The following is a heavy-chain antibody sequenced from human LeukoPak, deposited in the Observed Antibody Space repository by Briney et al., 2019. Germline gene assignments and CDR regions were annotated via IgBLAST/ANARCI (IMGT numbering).Heavy chain of an antibody. CDR2: IPSNGGTT. Sequence: GGSLRLSCAASGFTFSGYAMHWVRQAPGKGLEYASGIPSNGGTTYYADSVKGRFTISRDNSKNTLYLQMSSLRAEDTAVYFCVRDRVVVTATFDCWGQGTLVTVSS. CDR1: GFTFSGYA. V-gene: IGHV3-64D*06. CDR3: VRDRVVVTATFDC. J-gene: IGHJ4*02. D-gene: IGHD2-21*02.